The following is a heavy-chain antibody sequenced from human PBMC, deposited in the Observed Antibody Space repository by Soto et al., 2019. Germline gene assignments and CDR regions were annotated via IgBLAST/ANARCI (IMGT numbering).Heavy chain of an antibody. CDR3: AGTTRRYCFEH. Sequence: GGSLRLSCAASEFTFSSYVMNWVRQAPGKGLEWVSTIVPSGGSTYYADSVKGRFTISRDNSKSTLYLQMNSLRADDTAVYFCAGTTRRYCFEHWGQETLVTVSS. V-gene: IGHV3-23*01. CDR1: EFTFSSYV. CDR2: IVPSGGST. J-gene: IGHJ4*02. D-gene: IGHD1-1*01.